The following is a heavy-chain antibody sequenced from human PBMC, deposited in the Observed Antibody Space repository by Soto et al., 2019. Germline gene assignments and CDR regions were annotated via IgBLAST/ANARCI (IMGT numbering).Heavy chain of an antibody. D-gene: IGHD1-26*01. CDR3: ERDRGHSESNFLDF. CDR2: INAYNDYT. J-gene: IGHJ4*02. Sequence: QVQLVQSGAEVKKPGASVKVSCKASGYTFTTYGISWVRQAPGQGLEWMGWINAYNDYTNYAQKFQGRVTMTTDTSTSKAYMELRSLRSDATAVYYCERDRGHSESNFLDFWGQGTLVTVSS. CDR1: GYTFTTYG. V-gene: IGHV1-18*01.